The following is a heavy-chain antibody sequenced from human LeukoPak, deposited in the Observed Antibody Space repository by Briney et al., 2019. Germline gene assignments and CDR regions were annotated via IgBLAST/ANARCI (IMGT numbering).Heavy chain of an antibody. Sequence: GGSLRLSCAASGFTFSSYAMHWVRQAPGKGLEWVAVISYDGSNKYYADSVKGRFTISRDNSKNTLYLQMNSLRAEDTAVYYCARANDDIVVVPAAKALDYWGQGTLVTVSS. J-gene: IGHJ4*02. CDR2: ISYDGSNK. CDR1: GFTFSSYA. D-gene: IGHD2-2*01. CDR3: ARANDDIVVVPAAKALDY. V-gene: IGHV3-30*04.